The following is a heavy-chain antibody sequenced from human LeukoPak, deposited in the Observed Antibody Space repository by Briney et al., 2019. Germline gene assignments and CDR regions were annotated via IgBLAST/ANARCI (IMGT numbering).Heavy chain of an antibody. D-gene: IGHD3-10*01. Sequence: SGTLSLTCTVSGGSMRNSYWSWIRQPAGKGLEWVGRIFTTGSTNYNPSLKSRVTMSIDTSKNQFSLKMTSVTAADTAVYYCATAITMVRGDHFDYWGQGTLVTVSS. J-gene: IGHJ4*02. CDR2: IFTTGST. CDR1: GGSMRNSY. V-gene: IGHV4-4*07. CDR3: ATAITMVRGDHFDY.